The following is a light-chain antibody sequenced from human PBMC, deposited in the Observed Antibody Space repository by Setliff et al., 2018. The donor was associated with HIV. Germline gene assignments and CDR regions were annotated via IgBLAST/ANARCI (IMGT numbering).Light chain of an antibody. CDR3: NSYTSTNTYV. CDR2: EVN. Sequence: QSALTQPASVSGSPGQSITISRTGRGSDVGGYDYVSWYQQYPGKAPKLMIYEVNNRPSGVSNRFSGSKSGNSASLTISGLQTEDEADYYCNSYTSTNTYVFGTGTKVTVL. J-gene: IGLJ1*01. V-gene: IGLV2-14*03. CDR1: GSDVGGYDY.